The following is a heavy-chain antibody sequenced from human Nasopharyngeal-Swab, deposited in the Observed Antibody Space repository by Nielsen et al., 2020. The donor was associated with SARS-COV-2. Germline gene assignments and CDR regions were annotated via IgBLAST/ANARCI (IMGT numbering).Heavy chain of an antibody. D-gene: IGHD3-22*01. CDR1: GGSISSGGYY. CDR2: IYYSGST. J-gene: IGHJ4*02. CDR3: ARGLSRSGYPLRYYFDY. V-gene: IGHV4-31*03. Sequence: SETLSLTCTVSGGSISSGGYYWSWIRQHPGKGLEWIGYIYYSGSTYYNPSLKSRVTISVDTSKNQFSLKLSSVTAADTAVYYCARGLSRSGYPLRYYFDYWGQGTRVTVSS.